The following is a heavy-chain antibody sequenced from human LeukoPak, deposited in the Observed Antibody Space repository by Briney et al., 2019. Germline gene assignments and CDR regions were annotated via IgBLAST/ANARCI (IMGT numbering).Heavy chain of an antibody. CDR2: ISAYNGNT. J-gene: IGHJ6*03. V-gene: IGHV1-18*01. CDR3: ARAYDSSGYYYYYYYMDV. Sequence: ASVKVSCKASGGTFSSYAISWVRQAPGQGLEWMGWISAYNGNTNYAQKLQGRVTMTTDTSTSTAYMELRSLRSDDTAVYYCARAYDSSGYYYYYYYMDVWGKGTTVTVSS. D-gene: IGHD3-22*01. CDR1: GGTFSSYA.